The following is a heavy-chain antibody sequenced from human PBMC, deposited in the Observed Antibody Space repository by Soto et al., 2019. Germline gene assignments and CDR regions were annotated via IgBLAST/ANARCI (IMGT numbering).Heavy chain of an antibody. CDR3: AAEALRSDFGSGYSGLGDYYMDV. V-gene: IGHV1-58*02. D-gene: IGHD3-3*01. Sequence: SVKVSCKASGFTFTSSAMQWVRQARGQRLEWIGWIVVGSGNTNYAQKFQERVTITRDMSTSTAYMELSSLRSEDTAVYYCAAEALRSDFGSGYSGLGDYYMDVWGKGTTVTVSS. CDR2: IVVGSGNT. J-gene: IGHJ6*03. CDR1: GFTFTSSA.